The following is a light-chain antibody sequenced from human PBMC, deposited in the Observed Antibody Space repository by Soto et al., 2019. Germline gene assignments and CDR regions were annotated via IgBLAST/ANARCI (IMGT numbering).Light chain of an antibody. Sequence: QSAPTQPASVSGSPGPSITISCTGTSSDIGGYNYVSWYQQHPGKAPKLMIYEVSNRPSGVSNRFSGSKSGNTASLTISGLQAEDEADYYCSSYTPSRSYVFGTGTKLTVL. CDR3: SSYTPSRSYV. J-gene: IGLJ1*01. V-gene: IGLV2-14*01. CDR1: SSDIGGYNY. CDR2: EVS.